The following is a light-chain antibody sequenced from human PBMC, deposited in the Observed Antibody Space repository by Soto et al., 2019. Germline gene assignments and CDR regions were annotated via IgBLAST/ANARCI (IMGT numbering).Light chain of an antibody. V-gene: IGLV2-14*01. CDR1: SSDVGGYNH. CDR2: EVT. CDR3: TSYTNSKAYIL. Sequence: QSALTQPASVTGSPGQSITISCTGTSSDVGGYNHVSWYQQYPGTAPKLVICEVTSRPSGISDRFSGSKSGNTASLTISGLQAEDEADYFCTSYTNSKAYILFGGGTKLTVL. J-gene: IGLJ2*01.